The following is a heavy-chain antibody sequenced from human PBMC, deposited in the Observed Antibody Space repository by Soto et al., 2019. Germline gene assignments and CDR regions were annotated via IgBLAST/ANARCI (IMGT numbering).Heavy chain of an antibody. V-gene: IGHV3-48*03. Sequence: GGSLRLSCAASGFTFSSYEMNWVRQAPGKGLEWVSYISSSGSTIYYADSVKGRFTISRDNAKNSLYLQMNSLRSEDTAVYYCARRFLDTAMVIPAFDIWGQGTMVTVSS. CDR1: GFTFSSYE. J-gene: IGHJ3*02. CDR3: ARRFLDTAMVIPAFDI. CDR2: ISSSGSTI. D-gene: IGHD5-18*01.